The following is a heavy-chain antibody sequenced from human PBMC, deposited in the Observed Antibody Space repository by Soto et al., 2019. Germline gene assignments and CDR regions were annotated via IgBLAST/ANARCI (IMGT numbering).Heavy chain of an antibody. CDR3: ARALTTYYDSSGYYLGY. CDR2: IYYSGST. J-gene: IGHJ4*02. D-gene: IGHD3-22*01. Sequence: PSETLSLTCTVSGGSVSSGSYYWSWIRQPPGKGLEWIGYIYYSGSTNYNPSLKSRVTISVDTSKNQFSLKLSSVTAADTAVYYCARALTTYYDSSGYYLGYWGQGTLVTVSS. CDR1: GGSVSSGSYY. V-gene: IGHV4-61*01.